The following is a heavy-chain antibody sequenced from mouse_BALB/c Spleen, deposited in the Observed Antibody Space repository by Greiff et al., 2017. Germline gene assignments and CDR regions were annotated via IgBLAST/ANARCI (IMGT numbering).Heavy chain of an antibody. CDR2: ISYSGST. CDR3: ARGGDRGAMDY. CDR1: GYSITSDYA. Sequence: EVKLMESGPGLVKPSQSLSLTCTVTGYSITSDYAWNWIRQFPGNKLEWMGYISYSGSTSYNPSLKSRISITRDTSKNQFFLQLNSVTTEDTATYYCARGGDRGAMDYWGQGTSVTVSS. V-gene: IGHV3-2*02. J-gene: IGHJ4*01. D-gene: IGHD3-2*01.